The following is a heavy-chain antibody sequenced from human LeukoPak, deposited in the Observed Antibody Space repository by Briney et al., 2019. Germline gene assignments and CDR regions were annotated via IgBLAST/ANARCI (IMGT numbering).Heavy chain of an antibody. Sequence: PSETLSLTCTVSGGSIRSSSYYWGWIRQPPGKGLDWIGTIYYSGTTYYNLSLKSRVTISVDTSKNQFSLNLTSVTAVDTAVYYCARFTPQGYGWGGYNRFDPWGQGTLVTVSS. J-gene: IGHJ5*02. CDR2: IYYSGTT. CDR1: GGSIRSSSYY. D-gene: IGHD3-16*01. CDR3: ARFTPQGYGWGGYNRFDP. V-gene: IGHV4-39*07.